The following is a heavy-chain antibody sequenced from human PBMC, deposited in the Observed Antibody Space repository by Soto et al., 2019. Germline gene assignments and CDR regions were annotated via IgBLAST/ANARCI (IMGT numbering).Heavy chain of an antibody. V-gene: IGHV3-21*01. CDR2: ISSSSSYI. J-gene: IGHJ6*02. CDR3: ARTTTYCSGGSCYPYYYYGMDV. CDR1: GFTFSSYS. Sequence: GGSLRLSCAASGFTFSSYSMNWVRQAPGKGLEWVSSISSSSSYIYYADSVKGRFTISRDNAKNSLYLQMNSLRAEDTAVYYCARTTTYCSGGSCYPYYYYGMDVWGQGTTVTVSS. D-gene: IGHD2-15*01.